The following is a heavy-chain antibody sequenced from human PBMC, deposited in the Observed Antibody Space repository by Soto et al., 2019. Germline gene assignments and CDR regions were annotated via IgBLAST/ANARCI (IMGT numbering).Heavy chain of an antibody. CDR3: AREEPTTIFGVAESWFDP. Sequence: SETLSLTCTVSGGSISSGGYYWSWIRQHPGKGLEWIGYIYYSGSTYYNPSLKSRVTISVDTSKNQFSLKLSSVTAADTAVYYCAREEPTTIFGVAESWFDPWGQGTLVTVSS. CDR1: GGSISSGGYY. J-gene: IGHJ5*02. CDR2: IYYSGST. D-gene: IGHD3-3*01. V-gene: IGHV4-31*03.